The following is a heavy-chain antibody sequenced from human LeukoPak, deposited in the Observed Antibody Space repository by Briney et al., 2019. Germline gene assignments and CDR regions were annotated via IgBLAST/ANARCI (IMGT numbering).Heavy chain of an antibody. CDR2: ISYDGGNK. V-gene: IGHV3-30-3*01. CDR3: AREVEDSYGYYYYYGMDV. D-gene: IGHD5-18*01. Sequence: GGSLRLSCAASGFTFSSYAMHWVRQAPGKGLEWVAVISYDGGNKYYADSVKGRFTISRDNSKNTLYLQMNSLRAEDTAVYYCAREVEDSYGYYYYYGMDVWGQGTTVTVSS. J-gene: IGHJ6*02. CDR1: GFTFSSYA.